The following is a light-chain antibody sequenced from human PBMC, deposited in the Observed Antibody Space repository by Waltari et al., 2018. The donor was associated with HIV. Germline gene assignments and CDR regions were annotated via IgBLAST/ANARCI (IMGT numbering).Light chain of an antibody. J-gene: IGKJ4*01. V-gene: IGKV3-20*01. CDR1: QSVDSNY. CDR2: DAS. CDR3: QQYGSSLT. Sequence: EILLTQSLVALSLSPRERVTLSCTASQSVDSNYLAWYQQKPAQAPRPLTYDASSRASGGPDRFRGSGYRTHFTLTLSRVEPEDFATYYCQQYGSSLTFGGGTRVEIK.